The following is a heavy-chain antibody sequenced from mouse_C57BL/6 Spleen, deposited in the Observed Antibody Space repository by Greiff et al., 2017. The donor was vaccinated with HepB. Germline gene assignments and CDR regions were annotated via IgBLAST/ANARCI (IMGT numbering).Heavy chain of an antibody. J-gene: IGHJ3*01. CDR3: ARQRTDYYGSSYVWFAY. V-gene: IGHV5-9*01. Sequence: EVMLVESGGGLVKPGGSLKLSCAASGFTFSSYTMSWVRQTPEKRLEWVATISGGGGNTYYPDSVKGRFTISRDNAKNTLYLQMSSLRSEDTALYYCARQRTDYYGSSYVWFAYWGQGTLVTVSA. CDR1: GFTFSSYT. CDR2: ISGGGGNT. D-gene: IGHD1-1*01.